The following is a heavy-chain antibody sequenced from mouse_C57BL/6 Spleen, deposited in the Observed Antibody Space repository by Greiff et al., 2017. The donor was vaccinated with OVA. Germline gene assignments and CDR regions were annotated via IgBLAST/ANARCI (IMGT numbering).Heavy chain of an antibody. D-gene: IGHD2-2*01. CDR3: TRAGLRRDWYFDV. CDR2: IDPETGGT. CDR1: GYTFTDYE. J-gene: IGHJ1*03. Sequence: QVQLQQSGAELVRPRASVTLSCKASGYTFTDYEMHWVKQTPVHGLEWIGAIDPETGGTAYNQKFKGKAILTADKSSSTAYMELRSLTSEDSAVYYCTRAGLRRDWYFDVWGTGTTVTVSS. V-gene: IGHV1-15*01.